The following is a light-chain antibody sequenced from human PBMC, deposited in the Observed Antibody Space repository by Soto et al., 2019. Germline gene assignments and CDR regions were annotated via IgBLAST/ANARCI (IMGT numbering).Light chain of an antibody. CDR3: QSYDSSLSGYV. CDR2: GNS. J-gene: IGLJ1*01. Sequence: QSVLTQPPSVSGAPGRRVTISCTGSSSNIGAGYDVHWYQQLPGTAPKLLIYGNSNRPSGVPDRFSGSKSGTSASLAITGLQAEDEADYYCQSYDSSLSGYVFGTGTKV. V-gene: IGLV1-40*01. CDR1: SSNIGAGYD.